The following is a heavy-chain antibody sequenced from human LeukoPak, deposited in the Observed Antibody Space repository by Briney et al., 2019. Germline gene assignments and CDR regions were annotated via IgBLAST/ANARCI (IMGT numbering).Heavy chain of an antibody. J-gene: IGHJ4*02. CDR1: GGSFSGYY. Sequence: SETLSLTCAVYGGSFSGYYWSWIRQPPGKGLEWIGEINHSGSTNYNPSLKSRVTISVDTSKNQFSLKLSSVTAADTAVYYCARLGNWATAYFDYWGQGTLVTVSS. D-gene: IGHD7-27*01. CDR3: ARLGNWATAYFDY. V-gene: IGHV4-34*01. CDR2: INHSGST.